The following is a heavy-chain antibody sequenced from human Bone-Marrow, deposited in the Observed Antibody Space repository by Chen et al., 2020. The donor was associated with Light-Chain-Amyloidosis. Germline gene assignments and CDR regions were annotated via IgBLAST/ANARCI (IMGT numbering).Heavy chain of an antibody. CDR3: ARDSDCRSTSCYPLGTFDI. D-gene: IGHD2-2*01. CDR2: INTDGSST. V-gene: IGHV3-74*01. CDR1: GFTLSSSW. Sequence: EVQLVESGGGLVQPGGSLRLPCVASGFTLSSSWLPWVRQAPGKGLVWVSRINTDGSSTSYADSVKGRFTISRDNAKNTLFLQMSSLRADDTAVYYCARDSDCRSTSCYPLGTFDIWGQGTMVTVSS. J-gene: IGHJ3*02.